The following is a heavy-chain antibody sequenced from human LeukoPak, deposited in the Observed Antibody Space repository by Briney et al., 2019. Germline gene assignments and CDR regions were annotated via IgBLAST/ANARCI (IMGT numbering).Heavy chain of an antibody. CDR3: ARRAGAYSHPYDY. Sequence: GGSLRLSCAASGFTFGGSAMHWVRQAPGKGLEWVSFIYSDNTHYSDSVKGRFTISRDNSKNTLYLQMNSLRAEDTAVYYCARRAGAYSHPYDYWGQGTLVTVSS. J-gene: IGHJ4*02. V-gene: IGHV3-53*01. CDR1: GFTFGGSA. D-gene: IGHD4/OR15-4a*01. CDR2: IYSDNT.